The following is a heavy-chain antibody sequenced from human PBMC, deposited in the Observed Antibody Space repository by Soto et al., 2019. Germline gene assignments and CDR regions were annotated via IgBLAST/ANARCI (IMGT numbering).Heavy chain of an antibody. Sequence: TLSLTCTVSGGSINTGGYYWSWIRQHPGKGLEWIGYFYSTGSTYYNQSLESRVTIAVDTSKNQLSLSLSSVTAADTAVYYCARAKIIRGVMDQFDYWGQGTLVTVS. CDR3: ARAKIIRGVMDQFDY. CDR1: GGSINTGGYY. CDR2: FYSTGST. V-gene: IGHV4-31*03. J-gene: IGHJ4*02. D-gene: IGHD3-10*01.